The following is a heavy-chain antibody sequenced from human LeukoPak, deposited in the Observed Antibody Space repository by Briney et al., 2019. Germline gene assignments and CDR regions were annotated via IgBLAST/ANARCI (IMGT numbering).Heavy chain of an antibody. V-gene: IGHV1-69*13. CDR1: GGTFSSYA. CDR3: ARKYCSSTSCYSGAFDI. D-gene: IGHD2-2*01. Sequence: ASVKVSCKASGGTFSSYALSWVRQAPGQGLEWMGGIIPIFGTANYAQKFQGRVTITADESTSTAYMELSSLRSEDTAVYYCARKYCSSTSCYSGAFDIWGQGTMVTVSS. CDR2: IIPIFGTA. J-gene: IGHJ3*02.